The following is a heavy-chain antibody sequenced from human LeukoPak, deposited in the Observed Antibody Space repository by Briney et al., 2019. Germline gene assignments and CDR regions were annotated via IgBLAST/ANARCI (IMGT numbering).Heavy chain of an antibody. D-gene: IGHD1-26*01. V-gene: IGHV4-39*01. Sequence: SETLSLTCTVSGGSISSTTSFWGWIRQPPGKGLEWIGSIYYSGSTYYNPSLESRVAISVDTSKNQFSLRLSAVTAADTAVYYCARHLGATSRPYYFDYWGQGTLVTVSS. CDR3: ARHLGATSRPYYFDY. CDR2: IYYSGST. CDR1: GGSISSTTSF. J-gene: IGHJ4*02.